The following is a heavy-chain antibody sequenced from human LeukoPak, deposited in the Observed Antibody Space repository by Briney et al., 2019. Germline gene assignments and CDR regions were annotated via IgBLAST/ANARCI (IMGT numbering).Heavy chain of an antibody. V-gene: IGHV3-48*02. J-gene: IGHJ5*02. CDR1: GFTFRSYS. D-gene: IGHD2-2*01. Sequence: GGSLRLSCAASGFTFRSYSMNWVRQAPGKGLEWISYIATASSTTYYADSVKGRFTISRDNAKNSLYLQMNSLRDEGTAVYFCARVDKPYCRSTICPTFDPWGQGTLVTVSS. CDR2: IATASSTT. CDR3: ARVDKPYCRSTICPTFDP.